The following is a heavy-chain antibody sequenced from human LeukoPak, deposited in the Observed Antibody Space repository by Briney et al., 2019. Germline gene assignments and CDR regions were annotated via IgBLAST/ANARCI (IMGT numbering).Heavy chain of an antibody. V-gene: IGHV3-23*01. Sequence: GGSLRLSCVASGFTFSGYAMSWVRQAPGKGLEWVSAISGSGGSTNYADSVKGRFTISRDNSKNTLYLQMNSLRAEDTAVFYCAKTGVGYCTGGSCSAADYWGQGTLVTVSS. CDR3: AKTGVGYCTGGSCSAADY. CDR2: ISGSGGST. CDR1: GFTFSGYA. J-gene: IGHJ4*02. D-gene: IGHD2-15*01.